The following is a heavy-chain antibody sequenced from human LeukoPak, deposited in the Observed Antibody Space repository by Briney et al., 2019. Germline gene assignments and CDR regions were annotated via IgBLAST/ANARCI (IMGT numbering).Heavy chain of an antibody. J-gene: IGHJ5*02. CDR1: GYTFTGYY. CDR3: ARDQEHGRFDP. CDR2: INPNRGGT. D-gene: IGHD1-26*01. Sequence: SVTVSCKASGYTFTGYYMHWGRQAPGQGLEWMVRINPNRGGTNYAQKFHDRVTMTRDTSVNTADLAQSRLSADDRAVYYCARDQEHGRFDPWGQGTLVTVSS. V-gene: IGHV1-2*06.